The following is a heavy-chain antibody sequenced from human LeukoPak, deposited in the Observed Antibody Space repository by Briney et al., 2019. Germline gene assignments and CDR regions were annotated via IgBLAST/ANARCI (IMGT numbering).Heavy chain of an antibody. V-gene: IGHV3-23*01. CDR2: FSGSDGST. Sequence: GGTLRLSCAVSGFTFSSYAMSWVCQAPGKGLEWVSAFSGSDGSTYYAHSVKARFTISRDNSKNTLHLQMNSLRAEDTAVYYCAKVRHSSSWASDIDYWSQGTLVTVSS. D-gene: IGHD6-13*01. CDR3: AKVRHSSSWASDIDY. J-gene: IGHJ4*02. CDR1: GFTFSSYA.